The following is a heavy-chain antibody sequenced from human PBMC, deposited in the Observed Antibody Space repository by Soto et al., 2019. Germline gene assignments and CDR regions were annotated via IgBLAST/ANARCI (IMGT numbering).Heavy chain of an antibody. J-gene: IGHJ4*02. CDR1: GFAPNNYG. CDR3: AKNLDSSSSRYDGLFMAFDY. V-gene: IGHV3-30*18. CDR2: ISYDGSNQ. D-gene: IGHD6-13*01. Sequence: PGGSLRLSCTASGFAPNNYGMHWVRQAPGKGLEWVAVISYDGSNQHYADSVKGRFTISRDNSMGALFLQMNSLRPEDTAVYFCAKNLDSSSSRYDGLFMAFDYWGQGTPVTVSS.